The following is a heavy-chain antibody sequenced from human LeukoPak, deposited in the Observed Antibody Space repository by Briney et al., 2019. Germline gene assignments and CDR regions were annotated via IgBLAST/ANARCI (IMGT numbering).Heavy chain of an antibody. CDR1: GGSISSYY. CDR2: IYYSGST. CDR3: ARLPLGAFGEVLNFDC. J-gene: IGHJ4*02. Sequence: TSETLSLTCTVSGGSISSYYWSWIRQPPGKGLEWIGYIYYSGSTNYNSSFKSRVTISIDTSKNQFSLNVKSVTAADTAVYYCARLPLGAFGEVLNFDCWGQGTPVTVSS. D-gene: IGHD3-10*01. V-gene: IGHV4-59*12.